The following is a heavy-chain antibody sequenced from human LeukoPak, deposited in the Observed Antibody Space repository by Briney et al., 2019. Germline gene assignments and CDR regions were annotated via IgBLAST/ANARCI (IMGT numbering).Heavy chain of an antibody. CDR3: ASRVGSPTLDY. CDR1: GFTVSSNY. V-gene: IGHV3-53*01. D-gene: IGHD2/OR15-2a*01. CDR2: IYSGGST. Sequence: GGSLRLSCAASGFTVSSNYMSWVRQAPGKGLEWVSVIYSGGSTYYAEYVKGRFTISRDNSKNPLYLQRNGLRAEDTPVYYCASRVGSPTLDYWGQGALVTVSS. J-gene: IGHJ4*02.